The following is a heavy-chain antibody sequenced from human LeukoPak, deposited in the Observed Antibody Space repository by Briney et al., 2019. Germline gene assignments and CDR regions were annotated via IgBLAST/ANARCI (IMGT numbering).Heavy chain of an antibody. D-gene: IGHD2-21*02. CDR1: GFTFSSYG. V-gene: IGHV3-30*02. J-gene: IGHJ4*02. Sequence: GGSLRLSCAASGFTFSSYGMHWVRQAPGKGLEWVAFIRYDGSNKYYADSVKGRFTISRDNSKNTLYLQMNSLRAEDTAVYYCAKEFVVVTAKFSGVRYFDYWGQGTLVTVSS. CDR3: AKEFVVVTAKFSGVRYFDY. CDR2: IRYDGSNK.